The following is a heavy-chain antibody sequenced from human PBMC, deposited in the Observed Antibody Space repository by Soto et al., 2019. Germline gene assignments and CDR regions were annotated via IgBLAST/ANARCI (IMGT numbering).Heavy chain of an antibody. CDR3: ARGRRWLPRGPNNWLDL. V-gene: IGHV4-30-4*01. J-gene: IGHJ5*02. Sequence: PSETLSLTCTVSGGSINSGDYYWTWVRQPPGKGLEWIGYIYYDGNSQHNPSLKSRVTMSIDTSKNQFSLNLSSVTAADTAVYYCARGRRWLPRGPNNWLDLWGQGTQVTVSS. CDR2: IYYDGNS. D-gene: IGHD5-12*01. CDR1: GGSINSGDYY.